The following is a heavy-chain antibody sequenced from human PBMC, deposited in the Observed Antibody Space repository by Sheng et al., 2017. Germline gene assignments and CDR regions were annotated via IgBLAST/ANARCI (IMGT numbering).Heavy chain of an antibody. CDR1: GGSFSGYY. V-gene: IGHV4-34*01. D-gene: IGHD3-16*02. Sequence: QVQLQQWGAGLLKPSETLSLTCAVYGGSFSGYYWSWIRQPPGKGLEWIGEINHSGSTNYNPSLKSRVTISVDTSKNQFSLKLSSVTAADTAVYYCARGGVWGSYRYRYYYYGMDVWGQGTTVTVSS. J-gene: IGHJ6*02. CDR2: INHSGST. CDR3: ARGGVWGSYRYRYYYYGMDV.